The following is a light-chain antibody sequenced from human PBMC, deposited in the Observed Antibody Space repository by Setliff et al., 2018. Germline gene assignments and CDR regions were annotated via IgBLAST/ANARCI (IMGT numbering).Light chain of an antibody. CDR2: DVS. V-gene: IGLV2-14*03. Sequence: QSALAQPASVSGSPGQSITISCTGTNSDIGGYTYVSWYQQYPGKAPKLMIYDVSNRPSGVSNRFSGSKSGNTASLTISGLQAEDEADYYCGSYTSSSTLVFGGGTKVTVL. CDR1: NSDIGGYTY. J-gene: IGLJ2*01. CDR3: GSYTSSSTLV.